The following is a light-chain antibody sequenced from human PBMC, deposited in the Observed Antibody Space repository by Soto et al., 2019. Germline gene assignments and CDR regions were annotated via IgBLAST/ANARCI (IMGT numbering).Light chain of an antibody. CDR2: GAS. CDR1: QSVSASY. CDR3: QQYNNWPPIT. J-gene: IGKJ5*01. Sequence: EIVLTQSPDTLSLSPGERATLSCRASQSVSASYLAWYQHKPGQAPRLLMYGASRRATGIPDRFSGSGSGTDYTLIISSLQSEDFAVYYCQQYNNWPPITFGQGTRLEIK. V-gene: IGKV3-20*01.